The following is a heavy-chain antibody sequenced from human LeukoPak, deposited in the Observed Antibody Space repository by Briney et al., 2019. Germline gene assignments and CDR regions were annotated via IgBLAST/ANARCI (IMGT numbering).Heavy chain of an antibody. CDR2: IYYSGST. CDR3: ARDAVIPAAMVDAFDI. V-gene: IGHV4-59*01. D-gene: IGHD2-2*01. CDR1: GGSISSYY. Sequence: SETLSLTCTVSGGSISSYYWSWTRQPPGKGLEWIGYIYYSGSTNYNPSLKSRVTISVDTSKNQFSLKLSSVTAAYTAVYYCARDAVIPAAMVDAFDIWGQGTMVTVSS. J-gene: IGHJ3*02.